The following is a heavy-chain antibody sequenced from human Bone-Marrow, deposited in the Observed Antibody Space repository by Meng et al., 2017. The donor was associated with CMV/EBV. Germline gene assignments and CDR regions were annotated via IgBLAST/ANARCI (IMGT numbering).Heavy chain of an antibody. CDR2: ISAYNGNT. CDR3: ARVVMTTVTTGWFDP. D-gene: IGHD4-11*01. CDR1: GYTFTSYG. V-gene: IGHV1-18*01. J-gene: IGHJ5*02. Sequence: ASVKVSCKASGYTFTSYGISWVRQAPGQGLEWMGWISAYNGNTNYAQKLQGRVTMTTDTSTSTAYMELRSLRSDDTAVYYCARVVMTTVTTGWFDPRGQGTLVTVSS.